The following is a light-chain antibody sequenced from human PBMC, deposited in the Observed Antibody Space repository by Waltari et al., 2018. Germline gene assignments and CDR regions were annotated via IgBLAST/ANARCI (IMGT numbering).Light chain of an antibody. Sequence: EVVLIQSPATLSLFPGERATLSCRASQSVSNSLAWYRQKPGQAPSLLIYDASTRAAGIPGRFSGSGSGTDFTLTISSLEPEDFAVYYCQLRTGWPMTFGQGTRLEIK. CDR3: QLRTGWPMT. CDR1: QSVSNS. CDR2: DAS. J-gene: IGKJ5*01. V-gene: IGKV3-11*01.